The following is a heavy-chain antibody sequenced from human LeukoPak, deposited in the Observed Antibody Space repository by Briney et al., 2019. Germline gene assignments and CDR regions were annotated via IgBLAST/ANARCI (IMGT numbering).Heavy chain of an antibody. V-gene: IGHV1-8*01. CDR3: ARPGVLAMDV. D-gene: IGHD3-10*01. CDR1: GYAFTNYH. J-gene: IGHJ6*02. Sequence: ASVKVSCKASGYAFTNYHLNWVRQASGQGLEWMGWLDPNSGKTHSAQDFQGRVTMTRDTSTTTAYMELTNLTSDDTAVYYCARPGVLAMDVWGQGTTVSV. CDR2: LDPNSGKT.